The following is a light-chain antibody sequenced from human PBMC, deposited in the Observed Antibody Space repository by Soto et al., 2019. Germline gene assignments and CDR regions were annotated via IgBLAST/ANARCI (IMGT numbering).Light chain of an antibody. CDR2: EVS. J-gene: IGLJ1*01. Sequence: QSALTQPASVSGSPGQSITISCTGTSSDVGSYNRVSWYQQHPDKAPKLMIYEVSNRPSGVSNRFSGSKSGNTASLTISGLQAEDEADYYCRSYAGDSFVFGTGTKLTVL. CDR1: SSDVGSYNR. V-gene: IGLV2-14*01. CDR3: RSYAGDSFV.